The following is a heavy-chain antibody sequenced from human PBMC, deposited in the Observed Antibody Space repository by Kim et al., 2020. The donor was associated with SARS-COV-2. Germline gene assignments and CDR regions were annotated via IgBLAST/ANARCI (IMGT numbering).Heavy chain of an antibody. CDR3: AKYSFYDFWSAYGWFDP. J-gene: IGHJ5*02. V-gene: IGHV3-23*01. D-gene: IGHD3-3*01. CDR1: RFTFSSYA. CDR2: ISGSGGNT. Sequence: GGSLRLSCAASRFTFSSYAMSWVRQAPGKGLEWVSAISGSGGNTYYADSVKGRFTISRDNSKNTLYLQMNSLRAEDTAVYYCAKYSFYDFWSAYGWFDPWGQGTLVTVSS.